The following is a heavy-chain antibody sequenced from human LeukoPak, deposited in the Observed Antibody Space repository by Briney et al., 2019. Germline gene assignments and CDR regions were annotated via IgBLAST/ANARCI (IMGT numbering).Heavy chain of an antibody. Sequence: GGSLRLSCAASGFTFSNYPMNWVRQAPGKGLEWVSSISSSSSDIYYADSVKGRFTISRENAKNSLYLQMNSLRAEDTAVYYCARDYYHISGGGLWGRGTLVTVSS. V-gene: IGHV3-21*01. CDR1: GFTFSNYP. CDR2: ISSSSSDI. J-gene: IGHJ4*02. D-gene: IGHD3-22*01. CDR3: ARDYYHISGGGL.